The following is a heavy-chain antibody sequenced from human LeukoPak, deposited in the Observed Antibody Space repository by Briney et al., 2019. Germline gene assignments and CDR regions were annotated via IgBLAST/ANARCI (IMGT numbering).Heavy chain of an antibody. Sequence: PSETLSLTCSVSGRSISIYYWNWIRQPPGKGLEWIGYMYYSGSPNYNPSLKSRVTISVHTSKKQFSLKLSSVTAADTAVYYCARSIVVAGIVSDYYYYGMDVWGQGTTVTVSS. CDR2: MYYSGSP. J-gene: IGHJ6*02. CDR3: ARSIVVAGIVSDYYYYGMDV. V-gene: IGHV4-59*08. CDR1: GRSISIYY. D-gene: IGHD6-19*01.